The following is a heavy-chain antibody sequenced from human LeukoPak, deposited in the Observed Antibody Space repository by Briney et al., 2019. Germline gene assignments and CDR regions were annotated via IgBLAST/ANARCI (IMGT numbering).Heavy chain of an antibody. CDR1: GGSISSYY. V-gene: IGHV4-59*01. D-gene: IGHD1-1*01. CDR2: ILYSGTTT. J-gene: IGHJ4*02. Sequence: SETLSLTCTVSGGSISSYYWSWIRQTPGKGLEWIGYILYSGTTTNYNPSLKSRVTISVDTSKNQFSLKLSSVTAADTAVYYCARVGDWNDLVYWGQGTLVTVSS. CDR3: ARVGDWNDLVY.